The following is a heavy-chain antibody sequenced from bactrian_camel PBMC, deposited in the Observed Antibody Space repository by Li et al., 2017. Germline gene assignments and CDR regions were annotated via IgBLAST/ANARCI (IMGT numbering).Heavy chain of an antibody. CDR2: FGRDGST. J-gene: IGHJ6*01. CDR3: AAEAGRMRARACNLLNGPDFSH. D-gene: IGHD1*01. V-gene: IGHV3S53*01. CDR1: ALTNTMSE. Sequence: QLVESGGGSVQAGGSLRVSCLVSALTNTMSELRFGWFRQAPGKEREGVAAFGRDGSTSYAGSVKGRFSVSQDRCKNTVYLQMNALKPEDSGMYYCAAEAGRMRARACNLLNGPDFSHWGQGTQVTVS.